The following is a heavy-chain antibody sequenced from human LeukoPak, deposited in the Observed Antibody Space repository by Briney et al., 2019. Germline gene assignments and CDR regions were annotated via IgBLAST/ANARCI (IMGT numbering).Heavy chain of an antibody. CDR2: SNPNSGDT. V-gene: IGHV1-2*06. J-gene: IGHJ3*02. CDR3: ATALKTVITSTTDAFDI. D-gene: IGHD1-7*01. Sequence: ASVKVSCKASGYTFSAYYMHWVRQAPGQGLEWMGRSNPNSGDTYYGQKFQGRVTMTRDTSISTAYMELSSLRSDDTAVYYCATALKTVITSTTDAFDIWGQGTTVTVSS. CDR1: GYTFSAYY.